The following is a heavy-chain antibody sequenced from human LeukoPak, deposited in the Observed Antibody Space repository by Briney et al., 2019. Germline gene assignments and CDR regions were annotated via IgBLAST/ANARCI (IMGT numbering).Heavy chain of an antibody. CDR2: IYYSGST. J-gene: IGHJ3*02. CDR3: ARGWGSHAFDI. D-gene: IGHD7-27*01. V-gene: IGHV4-30-4*08. Sequence: SETLSLTCTVSGGSISSGDYYWSWIRQPPGKGLEWIGYIYYSGSTYYNPSLKSRVTISVDTSKNQFSLKLSSVTAADTAVYYCARGWGSHAFDIWGQGTMVTVSS. CDR1: GGSISSGDYY.